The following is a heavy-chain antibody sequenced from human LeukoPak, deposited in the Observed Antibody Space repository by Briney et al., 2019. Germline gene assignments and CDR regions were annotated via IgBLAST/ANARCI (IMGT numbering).Heavy chain of an antibody. CDR2: IKQDGSEK. Sequence: GGSLRLSCAASGFTFSTYWMTWVRQAPGKGLEWVANIKQDGSEKNYVDSVKGRFTISRDNAKNPLYLQMNSLRAEDTAVYYCGGGSGWIFDFGGQGTLVTVSS. D-gene: IGHD6-19*01. J-gene: IGHJ4*02. CDR1: GFTFSTYW. V-gene: IGHV3-7*01. CDR3: GGGSGWIFDF.